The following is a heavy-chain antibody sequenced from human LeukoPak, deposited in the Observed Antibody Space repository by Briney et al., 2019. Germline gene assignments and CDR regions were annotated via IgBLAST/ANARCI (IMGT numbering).Heavy chain of an antibody. J-gene: IGHJ4*02. CDR1: GSTFSAYG. Sequence: GGSLRLSCAASGSTFSAYGMHWVRQAPGKGLEWVALISYDGSNKYYADSVKGRFTISRDNSMNTLYLQMNSLRTEDTAVYYCAKDRYSGSYLQSGPCAHWGQGTLVTVSS. D-gene: IGHD1-26*01. CDR2: ISYDGSNK. V-gene: IGHV3-30*18. CDR3: AKDRYSGSYLQSGPCAH.